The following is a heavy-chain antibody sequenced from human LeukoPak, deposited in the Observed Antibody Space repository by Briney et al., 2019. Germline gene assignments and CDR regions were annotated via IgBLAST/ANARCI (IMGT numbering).Heavy chain of an antibody. V-gene: IGHV1-3*01. Sequence: AASVKVSCKASGYTFTSYAMHWVRQAPGQRLEWMGWINAGNGNTKYSQKFQGRVTITRDTSASTAYMELSSLRSEDTAVYYCASPLGSSDAFDIWGQGTMVTVSS. J-gene: IGHJ3*02. D-gene: IGHD6-13*01. CDR3: ASPLGSSDAFDI. CDR1: GYTFTSYA. CDR2: INAGNGNT.